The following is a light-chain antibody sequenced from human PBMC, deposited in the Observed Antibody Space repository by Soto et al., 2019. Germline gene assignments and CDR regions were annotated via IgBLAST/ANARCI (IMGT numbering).Light chain of an antibody. Sequence: EIVMTQSPATLSVSPGERATLSCRASQSVSSNLAWFQQKPGQAPRLLIYGASTRATGIPARFSGSGSGTEFTLIISSLQSEDFAVYYCQQSNNWPPYTFGQGIQLEIK. J-gene: IGKJ2*01. V-gene: IGKV3-15*01. CDR3: QQSNNWPPYT. CDR1: QSVSSN. CDR2: GAS.